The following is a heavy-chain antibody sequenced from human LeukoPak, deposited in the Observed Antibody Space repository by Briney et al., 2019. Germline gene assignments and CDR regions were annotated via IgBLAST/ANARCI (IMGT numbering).Heavy chain of an antibody. CDR3: ASSVGRDCSSTSCYMHFDY. Sequence: ASVKVSCKASGYTFTSYYMHWVRQAPGQGLEWMGIINPSGGSTSYAQNFQGRVTMTTDTSTSTVYMELSSLRSEDTAVYYCASSVGRDCSSTSCYMHFDYWGQGTLVTVSS. J-gene: IGHJ4*02. D-gene: IGHD2-2*02. CDR2: INPSGGST. CDR1: GYTFTSYY. V-gene: IGHV1-46*01.